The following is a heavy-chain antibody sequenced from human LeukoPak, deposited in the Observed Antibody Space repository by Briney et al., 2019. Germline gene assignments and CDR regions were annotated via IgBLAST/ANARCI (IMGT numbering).Heavy chain of an antibody. D-gene: IGHD2-8*01. Sequence: GGSLTLSCAASTFTLGRYWMTWVRQAPGRGLEWVANIKEDGSEKYYLDSVKGRFTISRDNVKNSLYLQMNSLRAEDAAVYFCVRLYGYYYSYMDVWGKGTTVTVSS. J-gene: IGHJ6*03. CDR3: VRLYGYYYSYMDV. V-gene: IGHV3-7*01. CDR1: TFTLGRYW. CDR2: IKEDGSEK.